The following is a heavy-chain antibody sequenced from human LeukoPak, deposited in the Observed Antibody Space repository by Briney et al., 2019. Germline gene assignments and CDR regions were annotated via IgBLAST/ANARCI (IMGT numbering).Heavy chain of an antibody. D-gene: IGHD2-21*02. J-gene: IGHJ4*02. Sequence: GGSLRLSCAASGFTFSSYTMHWGRQAQGKGVELVPFIWYDGINKFYAHSVKGRFTISRDNSQNTLYLQMNSLRAEDTAVYYCAKGGDGSLNYWGQGTLVTVSS. V-gene: IGHV3-30*02. CDR1: GFTFSSYT. CDR3: AKGGDGSLNY. CDR2: IWYDGINK.